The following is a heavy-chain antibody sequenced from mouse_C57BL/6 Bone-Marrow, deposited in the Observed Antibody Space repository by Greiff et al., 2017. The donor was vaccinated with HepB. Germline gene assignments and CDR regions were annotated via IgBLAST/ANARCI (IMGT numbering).Heavy chain of an antibody. CDR2: IHPNSGST. V-gene: IGHV1-64*01. Sequence: VQLQQSGAELVKPGASVKLSCKASGYTFTSYWMHWVKQRPGQGLEWIGMIHPNSGSTNYNEKFKSKATLTVDKSSSTAYMQLSSLTSEDSAVYYCAGWLRRVDWYFDVWGTGTTVTVSS. CDR3: AGWLRRVDWYFDV. CDR1: GYTFTSYW. D-gene: IGHD2-2*01. J-gene: IGHJ1*03.